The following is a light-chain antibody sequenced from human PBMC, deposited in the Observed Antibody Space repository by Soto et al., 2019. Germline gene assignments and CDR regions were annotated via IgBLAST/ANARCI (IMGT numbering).Light chain of an antibody. CDR1: QSVSRSY. CDR3: HQYGSSPRT. CDR2: GTS. V-gene: IGKV3-20*01. Sequence: DTVLTQSPDTLSLSPGERATLSCRASQSVSRSYLAWYQQRPGQAPRLLIYGTSSRATDIPDRFSGSGSGTDFTLTISRLEPEDFAVYFCHQYGSSPRTFGQGTKVEIK. J-gene: IGKJ1*01.